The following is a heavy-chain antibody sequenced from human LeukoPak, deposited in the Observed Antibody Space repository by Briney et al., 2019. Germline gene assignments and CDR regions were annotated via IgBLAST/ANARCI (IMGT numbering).Heavy chain of an antibody. J-gene: IGHJ4*02. CDR1: GFTFSSYS. D-gene: IGHD5-18*01. Sequence: GGSLRLSCAASGFTFSSYSMNWVRQAPGKGLEWVSAISSSSSYMYYADSVKGRFTISRDNAKNSLHLQMNSLRAEDTAVYFCTRGRTAMITAGVDYWGQGTLVTVSS. V-gene: IGHV3-21*01. CDR2: ISSSSSYM. CDR3: TRGRTAMITAGVDY.